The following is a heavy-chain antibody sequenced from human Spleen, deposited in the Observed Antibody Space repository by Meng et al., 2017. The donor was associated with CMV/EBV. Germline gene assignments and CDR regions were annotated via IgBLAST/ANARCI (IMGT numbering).Heavy chain of an antibody. Sequence: ASVKVSCKASGYTFTSYYMHWVRQAPGQGLEWMGIINPSGGSTSYAQKFQGRVTITTDKSTSTAYMELSSLRSEDTAVYYCARHITTIFSLGVYYYGMDVWGQGTTVTVSS. D-gene: IGHD3-3*01. CDR1: GYTFTSYY. CDR3: ARHITTIFSLGVYYYGMDV. V-gene: IGHV1-46*01. J-gene: IGHJ6*02. CDR2: INPSGGST.